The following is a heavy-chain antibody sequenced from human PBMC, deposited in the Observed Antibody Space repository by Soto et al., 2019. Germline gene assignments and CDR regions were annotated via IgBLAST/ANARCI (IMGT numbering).Heavy chain of an antibody. D-gene: IGHD3-16*02. CDR1: GGTFSSYT. J-gene: IGHJ6*03. CDR2: IIPILGIA. CDR3: AREDEVVVYYSSYMDV. V-gene: IGHV1-69*08. Sequence: QVQLVQSGAEVKKPGSSVKVSCKASGGTFSSYTISWVRQAPGQGLEWMGRIIPILGIANYAQKFQGRVTITADKSTSTAYLELSSLRSEDTAVYYCAREDEVVVYYSSYMDVWGKGTTVTVSS.